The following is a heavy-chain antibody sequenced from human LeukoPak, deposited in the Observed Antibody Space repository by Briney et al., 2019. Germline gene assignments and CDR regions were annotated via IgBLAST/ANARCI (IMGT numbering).Heavy chain of an antibody. D-gene: IGHD6-19*01. CDR1: VYTFTSYG. CDR3: ARDRSSGRYYFDY. V-gene: IGHV1-18*01. J-gene: IGHJ4*02. Sequence: ASVKVSCKASVYTFTSYGISWGRQAPGQGRVWMGWISAYNGNTNYAQKLQGRVTMTTDTSTSTAYMELRSLRSDDTAVYYCARDRSSGRYYFDYWGQGTLVTVSS. CDR2: ISAYNGNT.